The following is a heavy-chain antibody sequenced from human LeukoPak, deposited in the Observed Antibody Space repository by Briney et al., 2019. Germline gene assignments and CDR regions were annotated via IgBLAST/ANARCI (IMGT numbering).Heavy chain of an antibody. CDR3: ARDQPIVVVPAARNDAFDI. CDR2: INPSGGST. D-gene: IGHD2-2*01. CDR1: GYTFTSYY. Sequence: ASVKVSCKASGYTFTSYYMHWVRQAPGQGLEWMGIINPSGGSTSYTQKLQGRVTMTTDTSTSTAYMELRSLRSDDTAVYYCARDQPIVVVPAARNDAFDIWGQGTMVTVSS. V-gene: IGHV1-46*01. J-gene: IGHJ3*02.